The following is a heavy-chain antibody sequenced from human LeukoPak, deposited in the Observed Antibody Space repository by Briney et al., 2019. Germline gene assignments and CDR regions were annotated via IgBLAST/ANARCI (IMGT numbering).Heavy chain of an antibody. J-gene: IGHJ4*02. CDR1: GFTFSSYA. CDR3: ASRQDLGWHYDN. V-gene: IGHV3-23*01. Sequence: GGSLRLSCAASGFTFSSYAMSWVRQAPGKGLEWVSGFSRGGSITNYADSVKGRFTISRDISKNTLYLQMNSLRAEATAVYYCASRQDLGWHYDNWGQGTLVTVSS. CDR2: FSRGGSIT. D-gene: IGHD6-19*01.